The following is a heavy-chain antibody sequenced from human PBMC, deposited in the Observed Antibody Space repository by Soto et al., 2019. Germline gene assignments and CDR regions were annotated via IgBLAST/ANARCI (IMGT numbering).Heavy chain of an antibody. D-gene: IGHD2-2*01. J-gene: IGHJ4*02. CDR1: GFTFSSYD. Sequence: GGSLRLSCVGSGFTFSSYDMRWVRQAPGKGLECVAVISDTGSSHYYAASVEGRFTISRENSKNTLSLHMDRLRVEDTAVYYCAKDRGGDCPDNSCYFGADYWGQGTPVTVSS. CDR3: AKDRGGDCPDNSCYFGADY. V-gene: IGHV3-30*18. CDR2: ISDTGSSH.